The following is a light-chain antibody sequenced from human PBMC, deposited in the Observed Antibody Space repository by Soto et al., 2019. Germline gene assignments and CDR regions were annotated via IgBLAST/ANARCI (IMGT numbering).Light chain of an antibody. CDR3: TSYTSSNTYVV. J-gene: IGLJ2*01. CDR2: GVT. V-gene: IGLV2-14*01. Sequence: QSALTQPASVSGSPGQSITISCTGTSSDVGGYNYVSWYQQHPGKAPKLLIYGVTNRPSGVSNRFSGSKSGNTASLTISGLQTEDEADYYCTSYTSSNTYVVLGGGTKVTV. CDR1: SSDVGGYNY.